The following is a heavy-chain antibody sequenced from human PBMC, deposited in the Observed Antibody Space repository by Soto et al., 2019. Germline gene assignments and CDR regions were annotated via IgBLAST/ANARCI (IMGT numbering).Heavy chain of an antibody. J-gene: IGHJ4*02. CDR1: GFTFSSYS. D-gene: IGHD6-13*01. V-gene: IGHV3-21*01. Sequence: RXSCAASGFTFSSYSMNWVRQAPGKGLEWVSSISSGSSYIYYADSVKGRFTISRDNAKNSLYLQMNSLRAEDTAVYYCARGGGSSPYYFDYWGQGTLVTVSS. CDR2: ISSGSSYI. CDR3: ARGGGSSPYYFDY.